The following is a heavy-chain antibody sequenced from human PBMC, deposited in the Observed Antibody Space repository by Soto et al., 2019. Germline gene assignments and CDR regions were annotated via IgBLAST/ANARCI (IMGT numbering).Heavy chain of an antibody. J-gene: IGHJ3*02. CDR2: IYYSGST. CDR1: GGSISSGGYY. V-gene: IGHV4-31*03. CDR3: ARVGDRRVLRNFDWLSNHDAVDI. D-gene: IGHD3-9*01. Sequence: SETLSLTCTVSGGSISSGGYYWSWIRQHPGKGLEWIGYIYYSGSTYYNPSLKSRVTISVDTSKNQFSLKLSSVTAADTAVYYCARVGDRRVLRNFDWLSNHDAVDIWGQGTMVTVSS.